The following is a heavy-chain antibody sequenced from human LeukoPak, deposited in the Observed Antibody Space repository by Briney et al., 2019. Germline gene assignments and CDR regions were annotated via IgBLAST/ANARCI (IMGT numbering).Heavy chain of an antibody. V-gene: IGHV4-39*02. CDR3: ARLSQFASSFYFDY. CDR2: INYSGTT. CDR1: GGSITSSSYY. D-gene: IGHD2-2*01. Sequence: SETLSLTCTVSGGSITSSSYYWGWIRQPPGKGPEWIGNINYSGTTYYNPSLRSRVTISVDTSNNHFTLKLRSVTAADTAVYYCARLSQFASSFYFDYWGQGTLVTVSS. J-gene: IGHJ4*02.